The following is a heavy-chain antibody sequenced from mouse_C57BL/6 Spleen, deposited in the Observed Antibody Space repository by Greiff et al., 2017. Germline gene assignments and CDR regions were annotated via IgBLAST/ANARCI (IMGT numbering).Heavy chain of an antibody. J-gene: IGHJ2*01. CDR2: IYPGDGDT. CDR1: GYAFSSSW. Sequence: QVQLQQSGPELVKPGASVKISCKASGYAFSSSWMNWVKQRPGKGLEWIGRIYPGDGDTNYNGKFKGKATLTADKSSSTAYMQLSSLTSEDSAVYVCARATTVVEGYYFDHWGQGTTLTVSS. CDR3: ARATTVVEGYYFDH. D-gene: IGHD1-1*01. V-gene: IGHV1-82*01.